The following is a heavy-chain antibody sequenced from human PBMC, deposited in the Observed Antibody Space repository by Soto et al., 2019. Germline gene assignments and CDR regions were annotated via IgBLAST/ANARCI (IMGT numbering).Heavy chain of an antibody. Sequence: QVQLVQSGAEVKKPGSSVKVSCKASGGTFSSYAISWVRQAPGQGLEWMGGIIPIFGTANYAQKFQGRVTITADESTSTAYMELSSLRSEDTAVYYCVRDRGTMVRGVFYYYGMDVWGQGTTVTVSS. J-gene: IGHJ6*02. V-gene: IGHV1-69*01. CDR1: GGTFSSYA. CDR2: IIPIFGTA. D-gene: IGHD3-10*01. CDR3: VRDRGTMVRGVFYYYGMDV.